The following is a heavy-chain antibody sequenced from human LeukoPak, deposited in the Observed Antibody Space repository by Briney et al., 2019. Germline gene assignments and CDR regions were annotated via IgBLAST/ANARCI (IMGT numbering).Heavy chain of an antibody. CDR2: IYYSGST. J-gene: IGHJ6*03. D-gene: IGHD5-18*01. CDR1: GGSISSYY. Sequence: ASETLSLTCTVSGGSISSYYWSWIRQPPEKGLEWIGYIYYSGSTNYNPSLKSRVTISVDMSKNQFSLKLSSVTAADTAVYYCARTTEGGYTYDYFYYYYMDVWGKGTTVTISS. CDR3: ARTTEGGYTYDYFYYYYMDV. V-gene: IGHV4-59*01.